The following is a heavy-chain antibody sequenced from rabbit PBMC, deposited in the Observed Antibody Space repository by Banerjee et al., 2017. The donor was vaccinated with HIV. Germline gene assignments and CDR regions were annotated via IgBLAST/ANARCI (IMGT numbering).Heavy chain of an antibody. CDR3: VRDDAGSAYGFKL. CDR2: LHTGSSGT. J-gene: IGHJ4*01. V-gene: IGHV1S43*01. D-gene: IGHD4-2*01. Sequence: QQQLEESGGGLVKPGGTLTLTCKASGFSFSSGYWMCWVRQAPGKGLEWIGCLHTGSSGTWYTSWVNGRFTISSHNAQNTLYLQLNSLTAADTATYFCVRDDAGSAYGFKLWGQGTLVTVS. CDR1: GFSFSSGYW.